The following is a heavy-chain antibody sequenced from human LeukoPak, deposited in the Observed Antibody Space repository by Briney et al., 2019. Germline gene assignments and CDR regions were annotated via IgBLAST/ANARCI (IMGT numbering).Heavy chain of an antibody. Sequence: PGRSLRLSCAASGFTFDDYAMHWVRQAPGKGLEWVSGISWNSGSIGYADSVKGRFTISRDNAKNSLYLQMNSLRAEDTAVYYCAKDRSEIVFVVVPAAWAWGQGTLVTVSS. CDR3: AKDRSEIVFVVVPAAWA. CDR2: ISWNSGSI. V-gene: IGHV3-9*01. D-gene: IGHD2-2*01. CDR1: GFTFDDYA. J-gene: IGHJ5*02.